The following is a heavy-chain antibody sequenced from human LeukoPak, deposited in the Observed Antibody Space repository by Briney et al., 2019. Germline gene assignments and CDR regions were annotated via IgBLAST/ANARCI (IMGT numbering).Heavy chain of an antibody. V-gene: IGHV1-2*06. J-gene: IGHJ6*02. CDR1: GYTFTGYY. Sequence: ASVKVSCKASGYTFTGYYMHWVRQAPGQGLEWMGRINPNSGGTDYAQMFQGRVTMTRDTSISTAYMELSRLRSEDTAVYYCARAHFWSGYRYYYYYGMDVWGQGTTVTVSS. CDR2: INPNSGGT. CDR3: ARAHFWSGYRYYYYYGMDV. D-gene: IGHD3-3*01.